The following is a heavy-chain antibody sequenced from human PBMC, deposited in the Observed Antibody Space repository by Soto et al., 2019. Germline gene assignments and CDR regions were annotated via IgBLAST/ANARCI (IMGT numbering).Heavy chain of an antibody. CDR1: GGSVSRDNW. D-gene: IGHD3-16*01. CDR3: AENGSYDLVN. V-gene: IGHV4-4*02. Sequence: QVQLQESGPGLVKPWGTLSLTCGVSGGSVSRDNWWSWVRQPPGKGLEWIGEIHHSGSTNYSPSLKSRVTMSVDKSRNQFSLTLTSVTAADTAVYYCAENGSYDLVNWGQGTRVTVSS. CDR2: IHHSGST. J-gene: IGHJ4*02.